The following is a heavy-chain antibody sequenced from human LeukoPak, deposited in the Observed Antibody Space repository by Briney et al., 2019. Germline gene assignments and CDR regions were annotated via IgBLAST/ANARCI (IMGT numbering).Heavy chain of an antibody. CDR2: IYYSGST. V-gene: IGHV4-59*01. CDR3: ARDLGYCSSTSCYYYYGMDV. J-gene: IGHJ6*02. D-gene: IGHD2-2*01. Sequence: SETLSLTCTVSGGSISSYYWSWIRQPPGKGLEWIGYIYYSGSTNYNPSLKSRVTISVDTSKNQFSLKLSSVTAADAAVYYCARDLGYCSSTSCYYYYGMDVWGQGTTVTVSS. CDR1: GGSISSYY.